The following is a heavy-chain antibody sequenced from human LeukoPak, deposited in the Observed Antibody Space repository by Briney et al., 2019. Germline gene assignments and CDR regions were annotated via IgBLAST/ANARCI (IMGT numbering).Heavy chain of an antibody. D-gene: IGHD3-9*01. V-gene: IGHV3-66*04. CDR3: ARLHYDVLTGPFDY. Sequence: GGSLRLSCAASGITVSTNYMSWVRQAPGEGLEWVSIIYSGGATFYADSVKGRFTISRENSKNTLWLQMNSLRAEDTAVYYCARLHYDVLTGPFDYWGQGTLVTVSS. J-gene: IGHJ4*02. CDR2: IYSGGAT. CDR1: GITVSTNY.